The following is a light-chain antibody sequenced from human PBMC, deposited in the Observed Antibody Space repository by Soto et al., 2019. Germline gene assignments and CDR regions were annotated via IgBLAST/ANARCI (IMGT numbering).Light chain of an antibody. Sequence: EIVLMQSPGTLSLSPGERATLSCRASLSVSNNYVAWYQQKPGQAPRLLITGASSRATGIPDRFSGSESGTDFTLTIRRLEPKDFAVYYCQQYGTSPPLTFGGGTKVEIK. CDR1: LSVSNNY. V-gene: IGKV3-20*01. CDR2: GAS. CDR3: QQYGTSPPLT. J-gene: IGKJ4*01.